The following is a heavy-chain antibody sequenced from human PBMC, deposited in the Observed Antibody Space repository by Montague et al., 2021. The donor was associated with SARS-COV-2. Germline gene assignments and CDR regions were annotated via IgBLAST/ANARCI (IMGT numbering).Heavy chain of an antibody. D-gene: IGHD1-1*01. CDR3: ARGAPGY. V-gene: IGHV4-34*01. Sequence: SETRSLTCAVYGGSFSDYHWTWIRQSPGGGLEWIGQISYGGSTKYNPSLRSRVTISIDTSKNQFSLKLTSVTAADTAVYYCARGAPGYWGQGTLVTVSS. CDR1: GGSFSDYH. J-gene: IGHJ4*02. CDR2: ISYGGST.